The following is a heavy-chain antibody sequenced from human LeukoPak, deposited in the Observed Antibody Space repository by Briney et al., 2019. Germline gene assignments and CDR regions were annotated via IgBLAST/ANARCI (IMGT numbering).Heavy chain of an antibody. J-gene: IGHJ4*02. D-gene: IGHD1-26*01. Sequence: ASVKVCCKASGYTFTGYYMHWVRQAPGQGLEWMGWINPNSGGTNYAQKFQGRVTMTRDTSISTAYMELSRLRSDDTAVYYCARAARGSYHFDYWGQGTLVTVSS. V-gene: IGHV1-2*02. CDR2: INPNSGGT. CDR3: ARAARGSYHFDY. CDR1: GYTFTGYY.